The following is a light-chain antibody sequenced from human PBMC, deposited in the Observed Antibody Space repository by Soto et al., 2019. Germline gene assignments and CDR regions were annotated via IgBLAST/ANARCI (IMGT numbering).Light chain of an antibody. CDR2: EVS. V-gene: IGLV2-8*01. J-gene: IGLJ7*01. Sequence: QSALTQPPSASGSPGQSVTISCTGTSSDVGGYNYVSWYQQHPGKAPKLMISEVSKRPSGVPDRFSGSKSGNTASLTVSGLQAEDEADYYCQSYDTSLRGAVFGGGTQLTVL. CDR3: QSYDTSLRGAV. CDR1: SSDVGGYNY.